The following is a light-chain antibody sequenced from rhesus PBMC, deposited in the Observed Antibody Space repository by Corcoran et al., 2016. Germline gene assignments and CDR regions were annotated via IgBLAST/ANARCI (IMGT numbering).Light chain of an antibody. Sequence: PGETATISCRTSQSVSSYLAWYQQKTGQAPRLLIYGAYSRAPGIPDRFSGSGSGTDFTLTISSLEPEDFTVYYYQVTSNFWTFVQGTKVKIK. CDR3: QVTSNFWT. J-gene: IGKJ1*01. CDR1: QSVSSY. CDR2: GAY. V-gene: IGKV3-31*02.